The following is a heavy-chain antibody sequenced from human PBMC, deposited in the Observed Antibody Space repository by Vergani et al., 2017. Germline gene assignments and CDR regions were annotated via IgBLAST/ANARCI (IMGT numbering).Heavy chain of an antibody. CDR2: IVPILDRK. D-gene: IGHD4-23*01. CDR3: ARDLGRSRVNSHYGMGV. V-gene: IGHV1-69*08. J-gene: IGHJ6*02. Sequence: QVQLVQSGAEMKKPGSSVKVSCKSSGGTFSSYMFIWVRLAPGQGLDWMGSIVPILDRKEYAQKFQGRVAITADTSTSTVYMELSSLRSEDTAVYYCARDLGRSRVNSHYGMGVWGQGTTVTVSS. CDR1: GGTFSSYM.